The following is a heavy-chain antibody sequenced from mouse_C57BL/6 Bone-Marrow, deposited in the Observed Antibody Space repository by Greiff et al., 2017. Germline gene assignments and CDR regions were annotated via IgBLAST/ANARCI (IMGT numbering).Heavy chain of an antibody. CDR1: GFTFSSYA. CDR2: ISDGGSYT. Sequence: EVNVVESGGGLVKPGGSLKLSCAASGFTFSSYAMSWVRQTPEKRLEWVATISDGGSYTYYPDNVKGRFTISRDNAKNNLYLQMSHLKSEETAMDYCARELGRRYFDGWGTGTTVTVS. V-gene: IGHV5-4*01. J-gene: IGHJ1*03. D-gene: IGHD4-1*01. CDR3: ARELGRRYFDG.